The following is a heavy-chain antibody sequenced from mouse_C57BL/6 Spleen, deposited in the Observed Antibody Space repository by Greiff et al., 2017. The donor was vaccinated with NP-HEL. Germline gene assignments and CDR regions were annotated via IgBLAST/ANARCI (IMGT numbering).Heavy chain of an antibody. V-gene: IGHV2-9-1*01. CDR2: IWTGGGT. D-gene: IGHD1-1*01. CDR3: AREEAYYAPRGFAY. J-gene: IGHJ3*01. CDR1: GFSLTSYA. Sequence: VQGVESGPGLVAPSQSLSITCTVSGFSLTSYAISWVRQPPGKGLEWLGVIWTGGGTNYNSALKSRLSISKDNSKSQVFLKMNSLQTDDTARYYCAREEAYYAPRGFAYWGQGTLVTVSA.